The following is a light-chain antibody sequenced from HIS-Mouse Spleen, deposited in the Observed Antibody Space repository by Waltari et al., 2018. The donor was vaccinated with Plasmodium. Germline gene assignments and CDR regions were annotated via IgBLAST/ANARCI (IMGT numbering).Light chain of an antibody. V-gene: IGLV1-40*01. CDR3: QSYDSSLSGYVV. CDR2: GNS. Sequence: QSVLTPPPSVSGAPGQRVTIPCPGSSPNIGAGYAVPWYQQLPGTAPKLLIYGNSNRPSGVPDRFSGSKSGTSASLAITGLQAEDEADYYCQSYDSSLSGYVVFGGGTKLTVL. J-gene: IGLJ2*01. CDR1: SPNIGAGYA.